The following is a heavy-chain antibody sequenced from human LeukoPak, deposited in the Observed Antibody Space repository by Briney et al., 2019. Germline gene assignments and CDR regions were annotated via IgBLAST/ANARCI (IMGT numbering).Heavy chain of an antibody. Sequence: GGSLRLSCAASGFTFINYWMSWVRQAPGKGLEWVANIKQDGSQKYYVDSLKGRFTISRDNSKNTLYLQMNSLRAEDTAVYYCAKDDYYDTSGYRDWGQGTLVTVSS. CDR2: IKQDGSQK. CDR3: AKDDYYDTSGYRD. D-gene: IGHD3-22*01. V-gene: IGHV3-7*01. CDR1: GFTFINYW. J-gene: IGHJ4*02.